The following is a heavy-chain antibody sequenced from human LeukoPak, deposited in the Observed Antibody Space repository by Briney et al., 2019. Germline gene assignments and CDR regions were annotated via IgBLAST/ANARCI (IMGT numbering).Heavy chain of an antibody. CDR2: ISAYNGNT. D-gene: IGHD3-3*01. CDR3: ARAHYDFWSGYHNWFDP. J-gene: IGHJ5*02. CDR1: GYTFTSYG. V-gene: IGHV1-18*01. Sequence: ASVKVSCKASGYTFTSYGISSVRQAPGQGLEWMGWISAYNGNTNYAQKLQGRVTMTTDTSTSTAYMELRSLRSDDTAVYYCARAHYDFWSGYHNWFDPWGQGTLVTVSS.